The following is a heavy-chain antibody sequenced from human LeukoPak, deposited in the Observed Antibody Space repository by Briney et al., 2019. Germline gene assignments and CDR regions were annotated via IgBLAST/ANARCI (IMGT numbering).Heavy chain of an antibody. CDR2: IYSGGSA. CDR3: ARGFGYFVS. Sequence: PGGSLRLSCAASGFTFSSYSMNWVRQAPGKGLEWVSVIYSGGSAYYADSVKGRFTISRDTSKNTLSLQMNSLRAEDTAVYYCARGFGYFVSWGQGTLVTVSS. V-gene: IGHV3-66*01. D-gene: IGHD3-10*01. CDR1: GFTFSSYS. J-gene: IGHJ4*02.